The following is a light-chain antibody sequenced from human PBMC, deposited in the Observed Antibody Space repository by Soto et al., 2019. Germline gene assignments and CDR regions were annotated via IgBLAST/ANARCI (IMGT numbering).Light chain of an antibody. CDR2: EVS. J-gene: IGLJ1*01. Sequence: QSALTQPASVSGSPGQSITISCTGTSSDVGGYKYVSWYQQHPGKAPKLMIYEVSNRSSGVSNRFSGSKSGNTASLTISGLQVEDEADYYCSSYTSSSSFVFGTGTKSPS. CDR3: SSYTSSSSFV. CDR1: SSDVGGYKY. V-gene: IGLV2-14*01.